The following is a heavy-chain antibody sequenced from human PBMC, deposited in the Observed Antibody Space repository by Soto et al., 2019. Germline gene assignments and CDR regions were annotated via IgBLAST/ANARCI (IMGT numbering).Heavy chain of an antibody. V-gene: IGHV3-23*01. CDR1: GFTFSSYA. J-gene: IGHJ6*02. Sequence: GGSLRLSCAASGFTFSSYAMSWVRQAPGKGLEWVSAISGSGGSTYYADSVKGRFTISRDNSKNTLYLQMNSLRAEDTAVYYCAKDSYDSSGYYYVHYYYYGMDVWGQGTTVTV. CDR3: AKDSYDSSGYYYVHYYYYGMDV. D-gene: IGHD3-22*01. CDR2: ISGSGGST.